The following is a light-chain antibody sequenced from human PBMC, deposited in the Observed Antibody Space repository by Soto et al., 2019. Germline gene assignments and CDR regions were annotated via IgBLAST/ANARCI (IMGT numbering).Light chain of an antibody. CDR3: QQRSKWPPT. Sequence: EVVLTQSPATLSLSPGERATLSCRASQSVSSYLSWYQQKPGQAPRLLIYDASNRATGIPARFSGSGSETDFSLTISSLEPGDFAVYYCQQRSKWPPTFGQGTRLEIK. J-gene: IGKJ5*01. V-gene: IGKV3-11*01. CDR1: QSVSSY. CDR2: DAS.